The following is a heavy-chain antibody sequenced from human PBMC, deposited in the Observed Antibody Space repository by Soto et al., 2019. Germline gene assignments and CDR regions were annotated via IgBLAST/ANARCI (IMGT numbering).Heavy chain of an antibody. V-gene: IGHV1-18*01. D-gene: IGHD2-15*01. CDR3: ARAGGSGKANWFDP. CDR2: ISAYNGNT. J-gene: IGHJ5*02. CDR1: GYTLTSYG. Sequence: ASVRVSCKASGYTLTSYGISWVRQAPGQGLEWMGWISAYNGNTNYAQKLQGRVTMTTDTSTSTAYMELRSLRSDDTAVYYCARAGGSGKANWFDPWGQGTLVTVSS.